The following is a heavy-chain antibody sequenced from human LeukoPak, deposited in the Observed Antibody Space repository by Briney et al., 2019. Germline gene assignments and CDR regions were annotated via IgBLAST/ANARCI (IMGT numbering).Heavy chain of an antibody. D-gene: IGHD1-26*01. CDR2: ISSSGTTI. J-gene: IGHJ4*02. V-gene: IGHV3-48*03. CDR1: GFTFSSYE. CDR3: ARGWDRAHPTGFEFDV. Sequence: GGSLRLSCAASGFTFSSYEMNWVRQAPGKGLQWVSFISSSGTTINQPDSVKGRFTISRDNAKNSVHLQMDNLRVEDTAVYYCARGWDRAHPTGFEFDVWGQGTLVTVSS.